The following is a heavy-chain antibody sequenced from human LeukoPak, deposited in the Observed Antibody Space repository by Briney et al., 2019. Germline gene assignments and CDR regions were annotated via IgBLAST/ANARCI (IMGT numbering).Heavy chain of an antibody. J-gene: IGHJ4*02. CDR3: GRETYYYDSSGYPTVDY. CDR2: ISSSSSYI. D-gene: IGHD3-22*01. V-gene: IGHV3-21*01. Sequence: GGSLRLSCAASGFTFSSYSMNWVRQAPGKGLEWVSSISSSSSYIYYADSVKGRFTISRDNAKNSLYLQMNSLRAEDTAVYYCGRETYYYDSSGYPTVDYWGQGTLVTVSS. CDR1: GFTFSSYS.